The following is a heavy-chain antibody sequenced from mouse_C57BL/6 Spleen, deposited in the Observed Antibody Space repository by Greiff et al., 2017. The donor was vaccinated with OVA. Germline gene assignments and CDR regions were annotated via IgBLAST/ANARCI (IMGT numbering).Heavy chain of an antibody. V-gene: IGHV1-61*01. J-gene: IGHJ2*01. CDR2: IYPSDSET. CDR1: GYTFTSYW. CDR3: ARSTTVVAIDY. D-gene: IGHD1-1*01. Sequence: VQLQQPGAELVRPGSSVKLSCKASGYTFTSYWMDWVKQRPGQGLEWIGNIYPSDSETHYNQKFKDKATLTVDKSSSTAYMQLSSLTSEYSTVYYCARSTTVVAIDYWGQGTTLTVSS.